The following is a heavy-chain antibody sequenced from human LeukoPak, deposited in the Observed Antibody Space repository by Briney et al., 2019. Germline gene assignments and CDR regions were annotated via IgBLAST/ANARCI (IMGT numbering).Heavy chain of an antibody. CDR2: IYSGGST. J-gene: IGHJ4*02. CDR3: ARVGYDFWSGHSTFFDY. V-gene: IGHV3-53*01. D-gene: IGHD3-3*01. CDR1: GFTVSSNY. Sequence: PGGSLRLSCAASGFTVSSNYMSWVRQAPGKGLEWVSVIYSGGSTYYADSVKGRFTISRDNSKNTLYLQMNSLRAEDTAVYYCARVGYDFWSGHSTFFDYWGQGTLVTVSS.